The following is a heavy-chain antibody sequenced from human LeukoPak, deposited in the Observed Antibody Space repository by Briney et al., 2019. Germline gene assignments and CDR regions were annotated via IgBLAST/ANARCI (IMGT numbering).Heavy chain of an antibody. J-gene: IGHJ5*02. V-gene: IGHV3-30*02. CDR3: AKKPGGPYSYGYESGDP. D-gene: IGHD5-18*01. CDR2: IRYNGSNK. Sequence: PGVSLRLSCAASGFTFSSYGMHWVRQARGKGLEWVAFIRYNGSNKYYADSVKGRFTISLDNSKNTLYLQMNSLRAEDTAVYYCAKKPGGPYSYGYESGDPWGQGTLVTVSS. CDR1: GFTFSSYG.